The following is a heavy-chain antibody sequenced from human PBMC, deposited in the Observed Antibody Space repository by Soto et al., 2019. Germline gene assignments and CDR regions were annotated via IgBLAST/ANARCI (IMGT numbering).Heavy chain of an antibody. J-gene: IGHJ5*02. D-gene: IGHD6-19*01. Sequence: ASVKVSCKASGYTFTSYYMHWVRQAPGQGLEWMGIINPSGGSTSYAQKFQGRVTMTRDTSTSTVYMELSSLRSEDTAVYYCARDHIVPVAGTNWFDPWGQGTLVTVSS. V-gene: IGHV1-46*01. CDR2: INPSGGST. CDR1: GYTFTSYY. CDR3: ARDHIVPVAGTNWFDP.